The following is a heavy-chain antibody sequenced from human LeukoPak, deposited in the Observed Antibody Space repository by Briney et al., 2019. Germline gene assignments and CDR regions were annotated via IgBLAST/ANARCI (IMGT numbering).Heavy chain of an antibody. D-gene: IGHD6-19*01. J-gene: IGHJ4*02. V-gene: IGHV3-23*01. Sequence: PGGSLRLSCAASRFTFSSYAMSLVRPAPGRGLEWVSTIGGTGDRTYYADSVKGRFTISRDNSMDTLFLQMNSLKAEDTAVYYCAKDPVVYHGGSGWHYFDYWGQGTLVTVSS. CDR2: IGGTGDRT. CDR1: RFTFSSYA. CDR3: AKDPVVYHGGSGWHYFDY.